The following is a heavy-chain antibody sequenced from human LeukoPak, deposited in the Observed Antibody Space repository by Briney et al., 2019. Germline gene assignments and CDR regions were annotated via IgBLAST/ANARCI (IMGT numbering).Heavy chain of an antibody. CDR1: GFTFSNYA. Sequence: GGSLRLSCAASGFTFSNYAMSWVRRTPGKGLEWVSSIGGSGTTHYADSVKGRLTISRDNSKNTLYLQMNSLRAEDTAVYYCAKGRIQNAFDIWGQGTMVTVSS. V-gene: IGHV3-23*01. J-gene: IGHJ3*02. CDR3: AKGRIQNAFDI. CDR2: IGGSGTT.